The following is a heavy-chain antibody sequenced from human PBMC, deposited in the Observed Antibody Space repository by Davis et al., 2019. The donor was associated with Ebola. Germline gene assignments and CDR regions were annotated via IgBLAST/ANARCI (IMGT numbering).Heavy chain of an antibody. V-gene: IGHV1-18*01. Sequence: AALVTVSCKASAYSFTTYIITWVRQAPGQGLEWMGWIAVYNGDTKYAHNIQGRVPLSTEISTNTVYMELRGLRYDDTAVYFCARIAAEFDYGMDVWGQGTTVTVSS. J-gene: IGHJ6*02. CDR2: IAVYNGDT. D-gene: IGHD6-13*01. CDR3: ARIAAEFDYGMDV. CDR1: AYSFTTYI.